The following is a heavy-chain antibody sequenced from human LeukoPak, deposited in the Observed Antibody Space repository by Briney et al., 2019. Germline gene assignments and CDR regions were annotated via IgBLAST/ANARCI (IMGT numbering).Heavy chain of an antibody. CDR2: INHSGST. J-gene: IGHJ6*02. CDR1: GGSFSGYY. CDR3: ARGRPKYYYGMDV. Sequence: PSETLSLTCAVYGGSFSGYYWSWIRQPPGKGLEWIGEINHSGSTNYNPSLKSRVTISVDTSKNQFSLKLSSVTAADTAVYYCARGRPKYYYGMDVWGQGTTVTVSS. V-gene: IGHV4-34*01.